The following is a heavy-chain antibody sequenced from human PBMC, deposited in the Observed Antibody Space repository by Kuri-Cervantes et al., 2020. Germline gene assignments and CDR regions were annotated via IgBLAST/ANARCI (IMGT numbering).Heavy chain of an antibody. V-gene: IGHV2-5*05. D-gene: IGHD4-23*01. CDR2: IYWDDDK. CDR3: ARIRDGGWFDP. J-gene: IGHJ5*02. Sequence: SGPTLVKPTQTLTLTCTFSGFSLSTSGVGVGWIRQPPGKALEWLALIYWDDDKRYGPSLKSRLTITKDTSKNQVVLTMTNMDPVDTATYYCARIRDGGWFDPWGQGTLVTVSS. CDR1: GFSLSTSGVG.